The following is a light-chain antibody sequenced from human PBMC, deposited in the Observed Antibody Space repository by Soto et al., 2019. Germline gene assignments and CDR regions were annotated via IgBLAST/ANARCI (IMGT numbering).Light chain of an antibody. CDR2: GAS. CDR1: QSVSSN. CDR3: QQYNNCPQS. Sequence: EIVMTQSPATLSVSPGERATLSCRASQSVSSNLAWYHQKPGQAPRLLIYGASTRATGIPARFSGSVSGTEFTLTISSLQSEDFAVYYCQQYNNCPQSVGQGTKVEIK. J-gene: IGKJ1*01. V-gene: IGKV3-15*01.